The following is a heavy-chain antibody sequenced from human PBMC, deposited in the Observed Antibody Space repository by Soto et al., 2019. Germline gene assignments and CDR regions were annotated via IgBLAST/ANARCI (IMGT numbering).Heavy chain of an antibody. CDR1: GFTFSSYA. CDR2: ISDSGGST. CDR3: AKDHVGAAAGSFAY. D-gene: IGHD6-13*01. J-gene: IGHJ4*02. Sequence: PGGSLRLSCAASGFTFSSYAMSWVRQAPGKGLEWVSAISDSGGSTYYADSVKGRFTISRDNSKNTLYLQMNSLRAEVTDVYYCAKDHVGAAAGSFAYWGPGTLVTVSS. V-gene: IGHV3-23*01.